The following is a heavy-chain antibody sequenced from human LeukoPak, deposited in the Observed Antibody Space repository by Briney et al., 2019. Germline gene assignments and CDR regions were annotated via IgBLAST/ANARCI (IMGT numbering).Heavy chain of an antibody. CDR1: GFTFSSYA. CDR2: ISGSGGST. D-gene: IGHD1-26*01. V-gene: IGHV3-23*01. J-gene: IGHJ4*02. Sequence: GGSLRLSCAASGFTFSSYAMSWVRQAPGKGLEWVSAISGSGGSTYYADSVKGRFTISRDNSKNTLYLQMNSLRAEDTAVYYCAKKFYSGSYFYYFDYWGQGTLVTVSS. CDR3: AKKFYSGSYFYYFDY.